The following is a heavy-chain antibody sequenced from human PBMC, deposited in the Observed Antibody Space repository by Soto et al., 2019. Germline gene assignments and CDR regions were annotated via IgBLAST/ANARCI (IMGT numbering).Heavy chain of an antibody. D-gene: IGHD1-26*01. CDR2: IYHSGST. J-gene: IGHJ5*02. Sequence: SETLSLTCAVSGYSISSGYYWGWIRQPPGKGLEWIGSIYHSGSTYYNPSLKSRVTISVDTSKNQFSLKLSSVTAADTAVYYCARDLKSEGEENWFDPWGQGTLVTVSS. V-gene: IGHV4-38-2*02. CDR1: GYSISSGYY. CDR3: ARDLKSEGEENWFDP.